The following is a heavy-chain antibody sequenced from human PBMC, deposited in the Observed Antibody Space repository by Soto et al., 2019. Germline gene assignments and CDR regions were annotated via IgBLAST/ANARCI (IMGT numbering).Heavy chain of an antibody. Sequence: EVQLVQSGAEVKKSGESLKISCKGSGYSFTTYWIGWVRQMPEKGLEWMGIIYPGDSDTRYSPSFQGQVTISADKSITTAYLQWGSLKASDTAMYYCARQSTVSTNFDYWGQGTLVTVSS. V-gene: IGHV5-51*01. CDR1: GYSFTTYW. J-gene: IGHJ4*02. CDR2: IYPGDSDT. CDR3: ARQSTVSTNFDY. D-gene: IGHD4-17*01.